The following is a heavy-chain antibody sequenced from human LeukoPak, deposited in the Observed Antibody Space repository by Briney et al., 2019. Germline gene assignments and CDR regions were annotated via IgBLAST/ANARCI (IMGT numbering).Heavy chain of an antibody. CDR2: INPSGGST. CDR3: ARDLKGYYDSSGSPGY. D-gene: IGHD3-22*01. V-gene: IGHV1-46*01. Sequence: GASVKVSCKASGYTFTSYYTHWVRQAPGQGLEWMGIINPSGGSTSYAQKFQGRVTMTRDTSTSTVYMELSSLRSEDTAVYYCARDLKGYYDSSGSPGYWGQGTLVTVSS. CDR1: GYTFTSYY. J-gene: IGHJ4*02.